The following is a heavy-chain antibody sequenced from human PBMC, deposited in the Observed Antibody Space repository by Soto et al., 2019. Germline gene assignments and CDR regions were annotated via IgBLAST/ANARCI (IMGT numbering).Heavy chain of an antibody. Sequence: SVKVSCKASGYTFTSYDINWVRQATGQGLEWMGWMNPNSGNTGYAQKFQGRVTMTRNTSISTAYMELSSLRSEDTAVYYCARGGSGYDLRYYYYYYMDVWGKGTTVTVSS. V-gene: IGHV1-8*01. J-gene: IGHJ6*03. CDR3: ARGGSGYDLRYYYYYYMDV. D-gene: IGHD5-12*01. CDR2: MNPNSGNT. CDR1: GYTFTSYD.